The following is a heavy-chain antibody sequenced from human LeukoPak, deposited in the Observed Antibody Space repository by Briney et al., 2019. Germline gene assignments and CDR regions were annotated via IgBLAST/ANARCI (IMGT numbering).Heavy chain of an antibody. CDR3: ARVDPLRYFDL. CDR1: GYTFSSYA. D-gene: IGHD3/OR15-3a*01. J-gene: IGHJ2*01. CDR2: ITTNTGNP. V-gene: IGHV7-4-1*02. Sequence: ASVKVSCKASGYTFSSYAMTWVRQAPGQGLGWVGWITTNTGNPTYAQGFTGRFVFSLDTSVSTAYLQISSLKAEDSAVYYCARVDPLRYFDLWGRGTLVTVSS.